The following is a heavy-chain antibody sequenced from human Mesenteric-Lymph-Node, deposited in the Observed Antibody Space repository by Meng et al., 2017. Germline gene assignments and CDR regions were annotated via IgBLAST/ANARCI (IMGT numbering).Heavy chain of an antibody. V-gene: IGHV4-61*01. J-gene: IGHJ4*02. Sequence: QVQLQASGPGLVRPSESLSLPCTVSGGSVSSGNYYWSWIRQTPGKGLEWIGYIYYSGSTNYNPSLKSRVTISVDTSKNQFSLKLSSVTAADTAVYYCARGIGSSSSLFDYWGQGTLVTVSS. CDR2: IYYSGST. CDR1: GGSVSSGNYY. D-gene: IGHD6-13*01. CDR3: ARGIGSSSSLFDY.